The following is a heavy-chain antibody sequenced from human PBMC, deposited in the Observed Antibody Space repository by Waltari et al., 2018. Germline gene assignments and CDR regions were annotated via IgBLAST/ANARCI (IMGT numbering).Heavy chain of an antibody. D-gene: IGHD3-9*01. CDR2: IYTSGSA. J-gene: IGHJ4*02. CDR3: ASSMTGYFDY. CDR1: GGSISGHY. Sequence: VQLQESGPGLVKPSGTLFLTCSVSGGSISGHYWAWIRQPAGKGLEWIGRIYTSGSAPYNPSLKSRVTMSVDTSKNQFSLKVSSVTAADTAVYYCASSMTGYFDYWGQGVLVTVSS. V-gene: IGHV4-4*07.